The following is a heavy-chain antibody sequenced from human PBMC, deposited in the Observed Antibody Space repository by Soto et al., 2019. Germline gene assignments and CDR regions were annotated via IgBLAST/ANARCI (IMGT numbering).Heavy chain of an antibody. CDR1: GFSFSSYA. V-gene: IGHV3-23*01. CDR3: SKKLGYSYRDAYYFDS. CDR2: LSGSGGST. J-gene: IGHJ4*02. D-gene: IGHD5-18*01. Sequence: GGSLRLSCAASGFSFSSYAMSWVRQAPGKGLEWVSALSGSGGSTYYAGSVKGRFTISRDNSKNTVYLQMNSLRAEDTAVYYCSKKLGYSYRDAYYFDSWGQGTLVTVSS.